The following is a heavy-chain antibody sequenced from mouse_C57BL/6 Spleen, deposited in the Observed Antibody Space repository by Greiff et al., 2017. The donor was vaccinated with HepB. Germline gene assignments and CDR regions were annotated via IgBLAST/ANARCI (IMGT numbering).Heavy chain of an antibody. V-gene: IGHV5-6*01. J-gene: IGHJ1*03. CDR3: ARHVVATGYRYFDV. Sequence: EVKLMESGGDLVKPGGSLKLSCAASGFTFSSYGMSWVRQTPDKRLEWVATISSGGSYTYYPDSVKGRFTISRDNAKNTLYLQMSSLKSVDTAMYYCARHVVATGYRYFDVWGTGTTVTVSS. D-gene: IGHD1-1*01. CDR2: ISSGGSYT. CDR1: GFTFSSYG.